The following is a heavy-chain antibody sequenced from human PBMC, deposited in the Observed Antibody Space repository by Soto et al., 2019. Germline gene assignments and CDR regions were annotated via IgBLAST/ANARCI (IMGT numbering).Heavy chain of an antibody. CDR3: AKALNPSTGAGGKPIDY. Sequence: EVQLLESGGGLVQPGGSLRLSCAASGFTFSNYGMIWVRQAPGKGLEWVSSISGSGGHTYYADSVKGRFTISRDNSKNTLDLQMNSLRVEDTAVYYCAKALNPSTGAGGKPIDYWGQGSLVTVSS. D-gene: IGHD6-19*01. V-gene: IGHV3-23*01. CDR1: GFTFSNYG. CDR2: ISGSGGHT. J-gene: IGHJ4*02.